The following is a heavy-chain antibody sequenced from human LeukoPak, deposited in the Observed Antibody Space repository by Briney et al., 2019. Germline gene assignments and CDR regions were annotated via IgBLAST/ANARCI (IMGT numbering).Heavy chain of an antibody. CDR2: IKQDGSEK. V-gene: IGHV3-7*01. J-gene: IGHJ4*02. CDR1: GFTFSHYW. CDR3: ARGDYYDSSGYYYTY. Sequence: GGSLRLSCAASGFTFSHYWMTWVRQAPGKGLEWVANIKQDGSEKYYVDSVKGRFTISRDNAKNSLYLQMNSLRAEDTAVYYCARGDYYDSSGYYYTYWGQGTPGTVSS. D-gene: IGHD3-22*01.